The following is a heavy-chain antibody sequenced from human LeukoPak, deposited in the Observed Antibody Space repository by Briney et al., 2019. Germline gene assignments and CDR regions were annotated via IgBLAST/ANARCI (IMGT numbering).Heavy chain of an antibody. Sequence: ASVKVSCKASGYTFTSYGISWVRQAPGQGLEWMGWISAYNGNTNYAQKLQGGVTMTTDTSTSTAYMELRSLRSDDTAVYYCARGSDIVVVPAAPFDYWGQGTLVTVSS. CDR2: ISAYNGNT. D-gene: IGHD2-2*01. V-gene: IGHV1-18*01. CDR3: ARGSDIVVVPAAPFDY. J-gene: IGHJ4*02. CDR1: GYTFTSYG.